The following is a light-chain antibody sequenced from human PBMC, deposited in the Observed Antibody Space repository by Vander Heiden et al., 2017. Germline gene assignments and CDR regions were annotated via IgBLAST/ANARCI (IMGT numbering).Light chain of an antibody. Sequence: EIVLTQSPGTLSSSPGERATLSCRASQSVSSSYLACYQQKPGQAPRLLIYGASSRATGIPDRFSGSGSGTDFTLTISRLEPEDFAVYYCQQYGSSPLLTFGGGTKVEIK. CDR1: QSVSSSY. V-gene: IGKV3-20*01. CDR2: GAS. J-gene: IGKJ4*01. CDR3: QQYGSSPLLT.